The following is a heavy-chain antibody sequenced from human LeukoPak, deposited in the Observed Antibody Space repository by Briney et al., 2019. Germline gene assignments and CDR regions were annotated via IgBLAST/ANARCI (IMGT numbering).Heavy chain of an antibody. V-gene: IGHV4-4*02. CDR3: ARGCYLTTRGGAAAGFLDY. J-gene: IGHJ4*02. CDR1: GGSISSSNW. CDR2: IYHSGST. Sequence: SETLSLTCAVSGGSISSSNWWSWVRQPPGKGLEWIGEIYHSGSTNYNPSLKSRVTISVDKSKNQFSLKLSSVTAADTAVYYCARGCYLTTRGGAAAGFLDYWGQGSLVTVSA. D-gene: IGHD6-13*01.